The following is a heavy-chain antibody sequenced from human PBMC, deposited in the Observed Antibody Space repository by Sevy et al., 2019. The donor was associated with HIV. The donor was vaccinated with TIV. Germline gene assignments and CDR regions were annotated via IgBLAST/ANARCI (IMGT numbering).Heavy chain of an antibody. Sequence: GGSLRLSCAASGFTFSSYGMSWVRQAPGKGLEWVSVISDIGNTYYADSVKGRFTMSRDNSKNTLYLQMNSLRAEDTALYYCAKCLAALPGYYYGVDVWGQGTTVTVSS. CDR2: ISDIGNT. V-gene: IGHV3-23*01. J-gene: IGHJ6*02. CDR3: AKCLAALPGYYYGVDV. CDR1: GFTFSSYG. D-gene: IGHD6-6*01.